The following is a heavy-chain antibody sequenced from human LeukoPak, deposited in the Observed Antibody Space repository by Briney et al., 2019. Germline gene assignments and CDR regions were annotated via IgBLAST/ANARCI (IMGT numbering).Heavy chain of an antibody. CDR1: GFTFSSYS. J-gene: IGHJ4*02. CDR2: ISSSSSYI. CDR3: AISSERWPVDY. D-gene: IGHD5-24*01. V-gene: IGHV3-21*04. Sequence: GGSLRLSCAASGFTFSSYSMNWVRQAPGKGLEWVSSISSSSSYIYCADSVKGRFTISRDNAKNSLYLQMNSLRAEDTAVYYCAISSERWPVDYWGQGTLVTVSS.